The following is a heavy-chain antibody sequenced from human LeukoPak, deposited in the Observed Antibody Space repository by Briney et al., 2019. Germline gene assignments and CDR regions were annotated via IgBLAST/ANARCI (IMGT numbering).Heavy chain of an antibody. CDR1: GFTFDDYA. J-gene: IGHJ4*02. Sequence: GRSLRLSCAASGFTFDDYAMHWVRQAPGKGLGWVSGISWNSGSIGYADSVKGRFTISRDNAKNSLYLQMNSLRAEDTALYYCAKEGALNYYDSSGYFPNYFDYWGQGTLVTVSS. CDR3: AKEGALNYYDSSGYFPNYFDY. D-gene: IGHD3-22*01. V-gene: IGHV3-9*01. CDR2: ISWNSGSI.